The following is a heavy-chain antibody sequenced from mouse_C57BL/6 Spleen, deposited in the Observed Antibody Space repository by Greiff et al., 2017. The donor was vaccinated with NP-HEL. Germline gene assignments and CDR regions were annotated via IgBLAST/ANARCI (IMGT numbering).Heavy chain of an antibody. CDR2: IYPGSGNT. J-gene: IGHJ3*01. CDR3: ARSDKRAWFAY. V-gene: IGHV1-76*01. CDR1: GYTFTDYY. Sequence: QVQLKESGAELVRPGASVKLSCKASGYTFTDYYINWVKQRPGQGLEWIVRIYPGSGNTYYNEKFKGKATLTAEKSSSTAYMQLSSLTSEDSAVYFCARSDKRAWFAYWGQGTLVTVSA.